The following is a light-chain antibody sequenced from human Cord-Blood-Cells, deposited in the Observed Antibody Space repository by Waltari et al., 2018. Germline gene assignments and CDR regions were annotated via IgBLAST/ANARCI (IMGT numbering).Light chain of an antibody. CDR2: AVS. V-gene: IGLV2-8*01. CDR3: SSYAGSNNYV. J-gene: IGLJ1*01. CDR1: SSDAGGYNY. Sequence: QSALTQPPSASGSPGQSVTISCTGTSSDAGGYNYVSWYQQHPGKAPKLMIYAVSKRPSGVPDRFAGSKSGNTASLTVSGLQAEDEADYYCSSYAGSNNYVFGTGTKVTVL.